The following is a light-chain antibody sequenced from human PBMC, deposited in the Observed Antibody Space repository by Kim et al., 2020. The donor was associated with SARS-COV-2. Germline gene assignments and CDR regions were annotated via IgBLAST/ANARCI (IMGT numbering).Light chain of an antibody. Sequence: QPVLTQSPSASASLGASVKLTCTLSSGHSKYAIAWHQQQPQKGPRYLMKLNSDGSHNKGDGIPDRFSGSSSGAERYLIISSLQSEDEADYYCQTWGTGIWVFGGGTQLTVL. CDR1: SGHSKYA. J-gene: IGLJ3*02. CDR3: QTWGTGIWV. CDR2: LNSDGSH. V-gene: IGLV4-69*01.